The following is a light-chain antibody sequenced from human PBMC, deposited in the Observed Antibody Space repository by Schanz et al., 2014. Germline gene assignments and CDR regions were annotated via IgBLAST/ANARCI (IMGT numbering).Light chain of an antibody. CDR2: DAS. Sequence: DIQMTQSPSSVSASVGDRVTITCRASQGISSWLAWYQQKPGKAPKLLIYDASNLETGVPSRFSGSGSGTEFILTISSLQPDDFATYYCQQYNNYPLTFGGGTKVEIK. CDR3: QQYNNYPLT. CDR1: QGISSW. J-gene: IGKJ4*01. V-gene: IGKV1-12*01.